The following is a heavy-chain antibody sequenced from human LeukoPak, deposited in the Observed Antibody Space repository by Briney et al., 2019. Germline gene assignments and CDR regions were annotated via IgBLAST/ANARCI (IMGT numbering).Heavy chain of an antibody. D-gene: IGHD3-22*01. Sequence: SGPTLVNPTQTLTLTCTFSGFSLSTSGAAVGWIRQPPGKALEWLALVFWDDDQRYSPSLNNRLAITKDTSKNQVVLTMTNMDPVDTATYYCAHRRGYFDSSGYYYNYYFDYWGHGTLVTVSS. CDR1: GFSLSTSGAA. J-gene: IGHJ4*01. CDR3: AHRRGYFDSSGYYYNYYFDY. V-gene: IGHV2-5*02. CDR2: VFWDDDQ.